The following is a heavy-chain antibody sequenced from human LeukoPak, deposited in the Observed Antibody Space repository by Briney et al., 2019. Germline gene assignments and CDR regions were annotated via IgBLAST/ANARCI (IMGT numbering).Heavy chain of an antibody. CDR1: GFTFSSYE. J-gene: IGHJ4*02. CDR2: ISSSGSTI. V-gene: IGHV3-48*03. Sequence: GGSLRLSCAASGFTFSSYEMNWVRQAPGKGLEWVSYISSSGSTIYYADSVKGRFTISRDNAKNSLYLQMNTLRAEDTAVYYCARDPNSGYDSFDCWGQGTLVTVSS. CDR3: ARDPNSGYDSFDC. D-gene: IGHD5-12*01.